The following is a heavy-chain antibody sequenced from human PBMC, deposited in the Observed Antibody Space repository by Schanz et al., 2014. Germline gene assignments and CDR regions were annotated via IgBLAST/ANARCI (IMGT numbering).Heavy chain of an antibody. CDR3: AKIERNED. CDR2: ITYNGGTI. Sequence: EVQLLESGGGLVQPGGSLRLSCLASGFAFSSYGMNWLRQAPGKGLEWISYITYNGGTIYYADSVKGRFTISRDNSKNTLYLQMNSLRAEDTAVYFCAKIERNEDWGQGTLVTVSS. V-gene: IGHV3-23*01. CDR1: GFAFSSYG. J-gene: IGHJ4*02. D-gene: IGHD1-1*01.